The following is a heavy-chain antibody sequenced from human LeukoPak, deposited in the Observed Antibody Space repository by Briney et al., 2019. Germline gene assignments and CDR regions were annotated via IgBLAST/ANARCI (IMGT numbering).Heavy chain of an antibody. Sequence: GGSLRLSCAASGFTFSSYSMNWVRQAPGKGLEWVSSISSSSSYIYYADSVKGRFTISRDNAKNSLYLQMNSLRAEDTAVYYCARAPLRDTAMVTYFDYWGQGTLVTVSS. D-gene: IGHD5-18*01. CDR3: ARAPLRDTAMVTYFDY. J-gene: IGHJ4*02. CDR2: ISSSSSYI. CDR1: GFTFSSYS. V-gene: IGHV3-21*01.